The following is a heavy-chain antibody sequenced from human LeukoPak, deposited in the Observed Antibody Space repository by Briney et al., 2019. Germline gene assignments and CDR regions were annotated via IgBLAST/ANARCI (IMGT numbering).Heavy chain of an antibody. CDR1: GFTFSSYS. CDR2: ISYDGSNK. CDR3: AKDRGGIQLWLWAPDY. V-gene: IGHV3-30*18. J-gene: IGHJ4*02. D-gene: IGHD5-18*01. Sequence: GGSLRLSCAASGFTFSSYSMNWVRQAPGKGLEWVSVISYDGSNKYYADSVKGRFTISRDNSKNTLYLQMNSLRAEDTAVYYCAKDRGGIQLWLWAPDYWGQGTLVTVSS.